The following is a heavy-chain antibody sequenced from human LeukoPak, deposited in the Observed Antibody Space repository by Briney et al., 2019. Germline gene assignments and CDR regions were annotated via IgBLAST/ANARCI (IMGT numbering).Heavy chain of an antibody. V-gene: IGHV1-69*13. CDR2: IIPIFGTA. D-gene: IGHD3-10*01. CDR3: ARKSTEDTYYYGSGSHYRGYAFDI. Sequence: SVKVSCKASGGTFSSYAISWVRQAPGQGLEWMGGIIPIFGTANYAQKLQGRVTITAYESTSAAYTELSSLTAEDTAVYYCARKSTEDTYYYGSGSHYRGYAFDIWGQGTMVTVSS. J-gene: IGHJ3*02. CDR1: GGTFSSYA.